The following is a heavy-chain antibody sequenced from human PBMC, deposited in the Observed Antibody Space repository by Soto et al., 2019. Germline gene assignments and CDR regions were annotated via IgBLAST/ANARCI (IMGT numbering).Heavy chain of an antibody. Sequence: NPGGSLRLSCAASGFTFSSYSMNWVRQAPGKGLEWGSSISSSSSYIYYADSVKGRFTIYRDNDKTSLYPQMNSLRADDTAVYYCARDSRCCSSTSCYTWVCGCYYGIDVWGQGTTVTVSS. CDR3: ARDSRCCSSTSCYTWVCGCYYGIDV. D-gene: IGHD2-2*02. J-gene: IGHJ6*02. CDR1: GFTFSSYS. V-gene: IGHV3-21*01. CDR2: ISSSSSYI.